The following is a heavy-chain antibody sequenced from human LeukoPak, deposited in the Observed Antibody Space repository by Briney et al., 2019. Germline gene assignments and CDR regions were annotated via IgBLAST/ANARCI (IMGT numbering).Heavy chain of an antibody. CDR2: ISGSGGST. CDR1: GFTFSSYA. CDR3: AKGSTGESYYWKHFDY. Sequence: PGGSLRLSCAASGFTFSSYAMSWVRQAPGKGLEWVSAISGSGGSTYYADSVKGRFTISRDNSKNTLYLQMNSLRAEDTAVYYCAKGSTGESYYWKHFDYWGQGTLVTVSS. V-gene: IGHV3-23*01. J-gene: IGHJ4*02. D-gene: IGHD1-26*01.